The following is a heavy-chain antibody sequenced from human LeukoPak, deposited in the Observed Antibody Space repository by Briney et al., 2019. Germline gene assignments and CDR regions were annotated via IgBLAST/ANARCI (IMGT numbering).Heavy chain of an antibody. V-gene: IGHV4-34*01. CDR3: ARGRNYDYVWGSYRYGPFDY. J-gene: IGHJ4*02. CDR1: GGSFSDYF. CDR2: INHSGST. Sequence: KPSETLSLTCAVNGGSFSDYFWSWIRQPPGKGLEWIGEINHSGSTNYNPPLKSRVTMSVDTSKNQFSLKLSSVTAADTAVYYCARGRNYDYVWGSYRYGPFDYWGQGTLVTVSS. D-gene: IGHD3-16*02.